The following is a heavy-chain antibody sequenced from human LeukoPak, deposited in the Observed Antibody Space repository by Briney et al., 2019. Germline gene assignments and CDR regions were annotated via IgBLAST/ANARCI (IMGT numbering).Heavy chain of an antibody. J-gene: IGHJ4*02. CDR2: INIDVSIT. CDR1: GFTFSNYW. D-gene: IGHD5-12*01. Sequence: GGSLRLSCAASGFTFSNYWMHWVRQAPGKGLVWVSRINIDVSITTYADSVKGRFTISRDNAKNTLYLHMNSLRAEDTAVYYRAKVKVGHSGYVLYYFDYWGQGTLVTVSS. V-gene: IGHV3-74*01. CDR3: AKVKVGHSGYVLYYFDY.